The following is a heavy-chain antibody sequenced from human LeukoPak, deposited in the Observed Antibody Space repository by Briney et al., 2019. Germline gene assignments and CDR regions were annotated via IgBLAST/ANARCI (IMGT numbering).Heavy chain of an antibody. CDR3: AKGGHASFYDR. CDR2: VSGNGDTT. J-gene: IGHJ5*02. D-gene: IGHD2/OR15-2a*01. CDR1: GLIFGNYA. Sequence: GGSLRPSCAASGLIFGNYAMTWVRQAPGKGLEWVSTVSGNGDTTFYADSAKGRFTISRDNSRNTHYLQINSLRGEDTAVYYCAKGGHASFYDRWGQGTLVTVSS. V-gene: IGHV3-23*01.